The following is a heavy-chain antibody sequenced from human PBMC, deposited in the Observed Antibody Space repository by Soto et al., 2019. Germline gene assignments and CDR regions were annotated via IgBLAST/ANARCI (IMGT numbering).Heavy chain of an antibody. Sequence: QVQLVQPGAEAQKPGCSVKVSCKASGGTFSSYAISWVRQAPGQGLEWMGGIIPIFGTANCAQKFQGRVTITADESTSTAYMELSSLRSEDTAVYYCARDPAARPRRRYYFDYWGQGTLVTVSS. J-gene: IGHJ4*02. V-gene: IGHV1-69*01. D-gene: IGHD6-6*01. CDR2: IIPIFGTA. CDR1: GGTFSSYA. CDR3: ARDPAARPRRRYYFDY.